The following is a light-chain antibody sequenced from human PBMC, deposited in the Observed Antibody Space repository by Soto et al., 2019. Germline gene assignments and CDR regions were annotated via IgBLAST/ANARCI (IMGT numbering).Light chain of an antibody. CDR3: QQSNSTPGA. J-gene: IGKJ1*01. CDR1: QSIRSY. CDR2: AAS. Sequence: IHMTQSPSALSASVGDRVTLTCRAGQSIRSYLNWYQQKSGQAPKLLIYAASSLQSGVPSRFSGSGSGTDFTLTISSLQPEDFATYYCQQSNSTPGAFGRGTKVDIK. V-gene: IGKV1-39*01.